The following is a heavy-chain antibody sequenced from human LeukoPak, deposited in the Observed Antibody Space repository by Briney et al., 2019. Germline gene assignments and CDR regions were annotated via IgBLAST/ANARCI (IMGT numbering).Heavy chain of an antibody. Sequence: KPSETLSLTCAVYGGSFSGYYWSWIRQPPGKGLEWIGEINHSGSTNYNPSLKSRVTISVDTSKNQFSLKLSSVTAADTAVYYCARGYVSFDYWGQGTLGTVSA. CDR3: ARGYVSFDY. V-gene: IGHV4-34*01. CDR1: GGSFSGYY. J-gene: IGHJ4*02. D-gene: IGHD3-16*01. CDR2: INHSGST.